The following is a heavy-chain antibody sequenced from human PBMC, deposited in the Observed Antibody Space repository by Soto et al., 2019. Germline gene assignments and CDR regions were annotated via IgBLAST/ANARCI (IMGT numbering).Heavy chain of an antibody. Sequence: SSETLSLTCTVSGGSISSGGYYWSWIRQHPGKGLEWIGYIYYSGSTYYNPSLKSRVTISVDTSKNQFSLKLSSVTAADTAVYYCARDRGYSYGGTIRYFDYWGQGTLVTVSS. D-gene: IGHD5-18*01. CDR3: ARDRGYSYGGTIRYFDY. V-gene: IGHV4-31*03. CDR1: GGSISSGGYY. CDR2: IYYSGST. J-gene: IGHJ4*02.